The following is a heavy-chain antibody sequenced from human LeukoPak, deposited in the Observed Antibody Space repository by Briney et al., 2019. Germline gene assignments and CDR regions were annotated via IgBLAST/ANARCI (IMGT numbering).Heavy chain of an antibody. V-gene: IGHV3-30-3*01. Sequence: GGSLRLSCAASGFTFSSHAMHCVRQAPGKGLEWVAVISFDGSSKYYADSVKGRFTISRDNSKNTLYLQMNSLRAEDTAVYYCARIFRAGSTYHYYGMDVWGQGTTVTFSS. CDR2: ISFDGSSK. CDR1: GFTFSSHA. D-gene: IGHD1-7*01. CDR3: ARIFRAGSTYHYYGMDV. J-gene: IGHJ6*02.